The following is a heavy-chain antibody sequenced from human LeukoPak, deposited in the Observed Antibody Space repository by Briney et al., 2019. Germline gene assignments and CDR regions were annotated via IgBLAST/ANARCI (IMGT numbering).Heavy chain of an antibody. CDR1: GFTFSGYW. CDR2: IDSDGSST. CDR3: AREYSGSYL. J-gene: IGHJ4*02. Sequence: PGGSLRLSCAASGFTFSGYWMHWVRQAPGKGLVWVSRIDSDGSSTSYADSVKGRFTISRDSAKNTLYLQMNSLRAEDTAVYYCAREYSGSYLWAQGTLVTVSS. D-gene: IGHD1-26*01. V-gene: IGHV3-74*01.